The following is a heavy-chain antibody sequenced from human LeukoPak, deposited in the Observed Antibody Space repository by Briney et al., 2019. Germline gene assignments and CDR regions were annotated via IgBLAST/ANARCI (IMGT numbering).Heavy chain of an antibody. CDR3: ARGLGLGATFGNY. CDR2: VSWDGGTS. Sequence: PGGSLRLSCAASGFTFDDYGMSWVRQVPGKRLEWVAGVSWDGGTSGYAESVKGRFTISRDNAKNSLYLQMNSLRVEDTALYYCARGLGLGATFGNYWGQGTLVTVSS. D-gene: IGHD1-26*01. J-gene: IGHJ4*02. V-gene: IGHV3-20*04. CDR1: GFTFDDYG.